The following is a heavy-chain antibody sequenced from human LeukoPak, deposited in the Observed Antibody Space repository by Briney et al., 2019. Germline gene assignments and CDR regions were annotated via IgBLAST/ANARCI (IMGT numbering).Heavy chain of an antibody. D-gene: IGHD6-6*01. CDR2: INHSGST. Sequence: SETLSLTCAVYGGSFSGYHWSWLRQPPGKGLEWIGEINHSGSTNYNPSLKSRVTISVDTSKNLFSLKLISVTAADTAVCYCARVGLAAARRVGFHYWGQGTLVTVSS. J-gene: IGHJ4*01. CDR1: GGSFSGYH. V-gene: IGHV4-34*01. CDR3: ARVGLAAARRVGFHY.